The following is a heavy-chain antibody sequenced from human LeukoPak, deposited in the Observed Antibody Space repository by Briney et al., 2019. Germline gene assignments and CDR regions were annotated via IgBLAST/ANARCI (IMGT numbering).Heavy chain of an antibody. CDR3: AELGITMIGGV. CDR2: ISSSGSTI. Sequence: GGSLRLSCAASRFTFSSYETNWVRQAPGKGLEWVSYISSSGSTIYYADSVKGRFTISRDNAKNSLYLQMNSLRAEDTAVYYCAELGITMIGGVWGKGTTVTISS. V-gene: IGHV3-48*03. J-gene: IGHJ6*04. CDR1: RFTFSSYE. D-gene: IGHD3-10*02.